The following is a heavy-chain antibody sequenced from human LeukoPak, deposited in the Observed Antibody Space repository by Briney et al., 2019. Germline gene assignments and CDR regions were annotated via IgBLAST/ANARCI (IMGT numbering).Heavy chain of an antibody. D-gene: IGHD6-13*01. J-gene: IGHJ4*02. CDR2: IYYSGST. CDR1: GGSFSACY. Sequence: SETLSLTCVVYGGSFSACYWSWIRQPPGKGLEWIGSIYYSGSTYYNPSLKSLKSRVSISVDRSKNQVALKLKSVTAADTAVYYCARDRQQLVRGDYFDYWGQGTLVTVSS. CDR3: ARDRQQLVRGDYFDY. V-gene: IGHV4-34*01.